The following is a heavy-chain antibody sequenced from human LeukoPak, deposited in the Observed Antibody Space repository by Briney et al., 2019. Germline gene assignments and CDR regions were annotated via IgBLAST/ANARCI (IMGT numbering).Heavy chain of an antibody. Sequence: SGTLSLTCAVYGVSFSGYYWSWIRQPPGKGLEWIGEINHSGSTKYNPSLKSRVTISVDTSKNQFSLKLSCVTAADMAVYYCARDRARVGATRGSYYYYYGMDVWGQGTTVTVSS. D-gene: IGHD1-26*01. CDR1: GVSFSGYY. CDR2: INHSGST. CDR3: ARDRARVGATRGSYYYYYGMDV. V-gene: IGHV4-34*01. J-gene: IGHJ6*02.